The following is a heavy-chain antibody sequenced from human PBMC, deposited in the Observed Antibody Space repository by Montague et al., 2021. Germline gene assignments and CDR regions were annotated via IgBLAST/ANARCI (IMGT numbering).Heavy chain of an antibody. CDR3: ARVDCDGDCYTFDP. Sequence: SETLSLTCAVSGASINSSPYYWGWIRQPPGKGLEWIGSIYYSANTYYNPSPKSRLSISVDTTKNQFSLRLKSVTAADTAVHHCARVDCDGDCYTFDPWGQGTLVTVSS. V-gene: IGHV4-39*01. J-gene: IGHJ5*02. CDR1: GASINSSPYY. D-gene: IGHD2-21*02. CDR2: IYYSANT.